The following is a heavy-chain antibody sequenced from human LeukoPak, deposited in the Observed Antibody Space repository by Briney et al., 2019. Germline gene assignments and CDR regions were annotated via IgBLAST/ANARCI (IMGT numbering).Heavy chain of an antibody. Sequence: SETLSLTCTVSGGSISSSSYYWGWIRQPPGKGLEWIGSIYYSGSTYYNPSLKSRVTISVDTSKNQFSLKLSSVTAADTAVYYCARVRGGSYYVGAFDIWGQGTMVTVSS. D-gene: IGHD1-26*01. CDR2: IYYSGST. J-gene: IGHJ3*02. CDR1: GGSISSSSYY. CDR3: ARVRGGSYYVGAFDI. V-gene: IGHV4-39*01.